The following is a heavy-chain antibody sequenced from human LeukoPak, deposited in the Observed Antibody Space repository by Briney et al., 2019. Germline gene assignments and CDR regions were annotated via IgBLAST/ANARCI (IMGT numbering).Heavy chain of an antibody. D-gene: IGHD3-22*01. J-gene: IGHJ5*02. Sequence: SETLSLTCAVSGGSISSGGYSWSWIRQPPGKGLEWIGYIYHSGSTNYNPSLKSRVTISVDTSKNQFSLKLSSVTAADTAVYYCARAIVVPRTVHNWFDPWGQGTLVTVSS. V-gene: IGHV4-30-2*01. CDR2: IYHSGST. CDR3: ARAIVVPRTVHNWFDP. CDR1: GGSISSGGYS.